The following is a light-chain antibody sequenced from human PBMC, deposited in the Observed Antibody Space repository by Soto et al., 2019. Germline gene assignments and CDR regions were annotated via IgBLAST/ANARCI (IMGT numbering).Light chain of an antibody. V-gene: IGKV1-5*03. J-gene: IGKJ1*01. CDR1: QNIGSW. CDR2: KAS. Sequence: DLQMTPSPSTLSSSVGDRVTLTCLSRQNIGSWLAWYQHKPGKAPKLLISKASSLESGVPSRFSASGSGTEFSLTISSLQPDDFATYYCQQCYSYYAWTFGQGTKVDI. CDR3: QQCYSYYAWT.